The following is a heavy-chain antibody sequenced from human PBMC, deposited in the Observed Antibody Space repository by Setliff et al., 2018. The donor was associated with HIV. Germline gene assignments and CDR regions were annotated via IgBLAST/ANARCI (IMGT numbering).Heavy chain of an antibody. Sequence: SETLSLTCTVSGGSISSSSYYWGWIRQPPGKGLEWIGSIYYSGSTYYNPSLKSRVTISVDTSKNQFSLKLSSVTAADTAVYYCASPGIYSSSSYFDYWGQGTLVTVSS. V-gene: IGHV4-39*01. CDR3: ASPGIYSSSSYFDY. CDR1: GGSISSSSYY. D-gene: IGHD6-6*01. J-gene: IGHJ4*02. CDR2: IYYSGST.